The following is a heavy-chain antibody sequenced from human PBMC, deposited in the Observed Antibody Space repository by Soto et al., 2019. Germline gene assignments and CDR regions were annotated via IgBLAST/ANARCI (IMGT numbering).Heavy chain of an antibody. V-gene: IGHV3-7*03. J-gene: IGHJ4*02. D-gene: IGHD6-13*01. CDR1: GFTFSSYW. Sequence: GGSLRLSCAASGFTFSSYWMSWVRQAPGKGLEWVANIKQDGSEKYYVDSVKGRFTISRDNAKNSLYLQVNSLRAEDTAVYYCARGYISSWYYFDYWGQGTLVTVSS. CDR3: ARGYISSWYYFDY. CDR2: IKQDGSEK.